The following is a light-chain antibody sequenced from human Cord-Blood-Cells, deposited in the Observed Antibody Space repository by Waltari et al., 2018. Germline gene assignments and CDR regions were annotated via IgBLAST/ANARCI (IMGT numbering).Light chain of an antibody. CDR2: LGS. Sequence: IVTTQSPPSLPVTPGEPASISCRSSQSLLHSNGYNYLDWYLQKPGQSPQLLIYLGSNRASGVPDRFSGSGSGTDFTLKISRVEAEDVGVYYCMQALQTPTFGQGTKVEIK. CDR1: QSLLHSNGYNY. J-gene: IGKJ1*01. V-gene: IGKV2-28*01. CDR3: MQALQTPT.